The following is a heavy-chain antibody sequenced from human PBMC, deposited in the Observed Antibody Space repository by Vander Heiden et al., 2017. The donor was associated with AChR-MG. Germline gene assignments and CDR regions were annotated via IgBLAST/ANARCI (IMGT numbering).Heavy chain of an antibody. CDR3: AREGGYSYGYNWFDP. Sequence: QLQLQESGSGLVKPSQTLSLPCAGSGCSISSGGYSWSWIRQPPGKGLEGIGYIYHSGSTYYNPSLKSRVTISVDRSKNQFSLKLSSVTAADTAVYYCAREGGYSYGYNWFDPWGQGTLVTVSS. D-gene: IGHD5-18*01. CDR1: GCSISSGGYS. CDR2: IYHSGST. V-gene: IGHV4-30-2*01. J-gene: IGHJ5*02.